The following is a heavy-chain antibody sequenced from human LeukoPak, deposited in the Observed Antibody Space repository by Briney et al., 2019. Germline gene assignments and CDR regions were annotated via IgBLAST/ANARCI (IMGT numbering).Heavy chain of an antibody. CDR2: FAIFGSA. D-gene: IGHD6-19*01. CDR3: ARGRLVRDHYYYLDV. J-gene: IGHJ6*03. Sequence: FAIFGSANCAQNFQGRVTITTDESTSTAYMELSSLRSDVTAVYYCARGRLVRDHYYYLDVWGKGTMVTVSS. V-gene: IGHV1-69*05.